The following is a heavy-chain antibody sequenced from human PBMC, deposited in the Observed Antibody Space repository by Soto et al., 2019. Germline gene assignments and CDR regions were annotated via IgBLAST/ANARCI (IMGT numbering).Heavy chain of an antibody. V-gene: IGHV1-69*11. D-gene: IGHD4-4*01. CDR2: IIPFIGTA. CDR3: ARVVMTTVTASYYYGMDV. J-gene: IGHJ6*02. CDR1: GGTFSSYA. Sequence: SVKVSCKASGGTFSSYAISWVRQAPGQGLEWMGRIIPFIGTANYSQKFQGRVTITADESTSTAYMELTSLRSEDTAVYYCARVVMTTVTASYYYGMDVWGQGTTVTVSS.